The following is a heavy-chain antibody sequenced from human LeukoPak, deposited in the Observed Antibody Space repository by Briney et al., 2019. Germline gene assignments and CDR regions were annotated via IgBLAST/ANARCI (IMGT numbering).Heavy chain of an antibody. CDR1: GGTFSSYA. V-gene: IGHV1-69*01. J-gene: IGHJ5*02. CDR2: IIPIFGTA. CDR3: ARDGPGEWLLLT. D-gene: IGHD3-22*01. Sequence: SVKVSCKASGGTFSSYAISWVRQDPGQGLEWMGGIIPIFGTANYAQKFQGRVTITADESTSTAYMELSSLRSEDTAVYYCARDGPGEWLLLTWGQGTLVTVSS.